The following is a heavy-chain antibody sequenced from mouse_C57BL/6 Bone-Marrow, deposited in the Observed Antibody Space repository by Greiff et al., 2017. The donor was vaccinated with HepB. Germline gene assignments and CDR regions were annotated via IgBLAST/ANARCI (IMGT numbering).Heavy chain of an antibody. J-gene: IGHJ3*01. Sequence: VQLQESGPGLVAPSQRLSITCTVSGSSFTSYGVSWVRQPPGKGLEWLGVIWGDGSTNYHSALISRLSISKDNSKSQVFLKLNSLQTDDTATYYCDGITTVVGPFAYWGQGTLVTASA. CDR3: DGITTVVGPFAY. D-gene: IGHD1-1*01. V-gene: IGHV2-3*01. CDR2: IWGDGST. CDR1: GSSFTSYG.